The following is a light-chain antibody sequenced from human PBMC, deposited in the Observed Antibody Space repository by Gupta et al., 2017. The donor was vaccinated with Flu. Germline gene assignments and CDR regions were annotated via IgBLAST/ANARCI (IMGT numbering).Light chain of an antibody. J-gene: IGLJ3*02. CDR3: SSKTSSSTLV. Sequence: QSALTQPASVSGSPGQSITISCPGTSSDVGCYKYVSWYQQHPGKAPKLMICEVSNRPSGVSNRFSGSKSGNTASLTISGLQAEDEADYYCSSKTSSSTLVFGGGTKLTVL. CDR2: EVS. V-gene: IGLV2-14*01. CDR1: SSDVGCYKY.